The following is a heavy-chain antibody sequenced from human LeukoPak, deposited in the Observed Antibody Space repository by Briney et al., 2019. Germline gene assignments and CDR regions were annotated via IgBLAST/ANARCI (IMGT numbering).Heavy chain of an antibody. CDR3: AGRGLFLDY. CDR2: SHYSGST. J-gene: IGHJ4*02. Sequence: SETLSLTCTVSGGSISDYYWSWIRQPPGKGLEWIGYSHYSGSTNYNPSLKSRVTIQVDTSKNQFSLKLSSVTAADTAVYYCAGRGLFLDYWGQGTLVTVSS. CDR1: GGSISDYY. V-gene: IGHV4-59*12. D-gene: IGHD3-10*01.